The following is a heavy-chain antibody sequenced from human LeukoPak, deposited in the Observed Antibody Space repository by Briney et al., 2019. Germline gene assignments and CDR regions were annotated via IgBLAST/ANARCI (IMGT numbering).Heavy chain of an antibody. D-gene: IGHD1-14*01. CDR2: ISSNGGST. CDR3: ARGPPEATFDY. J-gene: IGHJ4*02. Sequence: GGSLRLSCAASGFTFSSYAMHWVRQAPGKGLEYVSAISSNGGSTYYANSVKGRFTISRDNSKNTLYLQMGSPRAEDMAVYYCARGPPEATFDYWGQGTLVTVSS. CDR1: GFTFSSYA. V-gene: IGHV3-64*01.